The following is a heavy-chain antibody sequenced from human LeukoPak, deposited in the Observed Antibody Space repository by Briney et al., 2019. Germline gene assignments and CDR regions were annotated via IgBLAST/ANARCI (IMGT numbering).Heavy chain of an antibody. CDR1: GYTFNSYG. CDR3: ARAEITSDGYNSAFDV. Sequence: ASVKVSCKASGYTFNSYGISWVRQAPGQGLEWMGWISAYNGNTNYAQKLQGRVTMTTDTSTSTAYMELRSLRSDDTAVYYCARAEITSDGYNSAFDVWGQGTMVTVSS. CDR2: ISAYNGNT. D-gene: IGHD5-24*01. J-gene: IGHJ3*01. V-gene: IGHV1-18*01.